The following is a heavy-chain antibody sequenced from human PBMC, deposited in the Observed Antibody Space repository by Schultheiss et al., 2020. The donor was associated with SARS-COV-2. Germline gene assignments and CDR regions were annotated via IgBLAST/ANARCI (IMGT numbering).Heavy chain of an antibody. CDR2: INHSGST. J-gene: IGHJ4*02. V-gene: IGHV4-34*01. D-gene: IGHD2-8*02. CDR3: AREVGYCTGGVCENDY. CDR1: GGSISSGGYY. Sequence: SETLSLTCAVSGGSISSGGYYWSWIRQPPGKGLEWIGEINHSGSTNYNPSLKSRVTISVDTSKNQFSLKLSSVTAADTAVYYCAREVGYCTGGVCENDYWGQGTLVTVSS.